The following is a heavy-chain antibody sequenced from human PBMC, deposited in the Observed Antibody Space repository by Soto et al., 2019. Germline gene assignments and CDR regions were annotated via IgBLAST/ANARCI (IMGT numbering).Heavy chain of an antibody. CDR2: IIPIFGTA. CDR3: ARADTYYYGSGSYYQDAFDI. D-gene: IGHD3-10*01. V-gene: IGHV1-69*12. J-gene: IGHJ3*02. CDR1: GGTFSSYA. Sequence: QVQLVQSGAEVKKPGSSVKVSCKASGGTFSSYAISWVRQAPGQGLEWMGGIIPIFGTANYAQKFQGRVTITADESTSTAYMELSSLRSEDTAVYYCARADTYYYGSGSYYQDAFDIWGQGTMVTVSS.